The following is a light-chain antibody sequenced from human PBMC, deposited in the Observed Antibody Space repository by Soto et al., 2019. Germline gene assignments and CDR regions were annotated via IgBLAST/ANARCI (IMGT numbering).Light chain of an antibody. CDR1: QSFHTNY. CDR2: GAS. Sequence: EIVLTQSPGTLSLSPGERATLSCRASQSFHTNYLAWYQQRPGQAPRLLIYGASNRASGIPERFSGSGSGTDFTLTINRLEPEDSAVYYCQHYDSSPGLTFGGGTKVEIK. V-gene: IGKV3-20*01. J-gene: IGKJ4*01. CDR3: QHYDSSPGLT.